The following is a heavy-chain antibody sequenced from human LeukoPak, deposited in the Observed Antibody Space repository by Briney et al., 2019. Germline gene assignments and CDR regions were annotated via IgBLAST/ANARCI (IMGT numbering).Heavy chain of an antibody. V-gene: IGHV3-74*01. Sequence: PGGSLGLSCAASGLTFSSYWMHWVRQTPGKGLVWVSRINVDGSSTSYADSVKGRFTISRDNAKNTLYLQMNSLRAEDTAVYYCARAPRPYGAGYMDVWGKGTTVTISS. CDR1: GLTFSSYW. CDR3: ARAPRPYGAGYMDV. D-gene: IGHD4-17*01. CDR2: INVDGSST. J-gene: IGHJ6*03.